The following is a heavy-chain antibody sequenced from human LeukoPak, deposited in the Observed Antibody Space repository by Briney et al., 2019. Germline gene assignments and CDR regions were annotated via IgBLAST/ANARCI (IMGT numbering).Heavy chain of an antibody. V-gene: IGHV4-39*07. D-gene: IGHD2-15*01. CDR3: ARQRTPNYYYYYMDV. J-gene: IGHJ6*03. CDR2: IYYSGST. CDR1: GGSISSDNYY. Sequence: PSETLSLTCTVSGGSISSDNYYWGWIRQPPGKGLEWIGYIYYSGSTYYNPSLKSRVTISVDTSKNQFSLKLSSVTAADTAVYYCARQRTPNYYYYYMDVWGKGTTVTVSS.